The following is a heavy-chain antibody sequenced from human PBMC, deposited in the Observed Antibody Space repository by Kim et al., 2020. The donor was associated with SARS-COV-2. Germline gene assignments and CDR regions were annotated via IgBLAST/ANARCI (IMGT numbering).Heavy chain of an antibody. CDR3: AGGPVGSGWFPDY. Sequence: SVKVSCKASGGTFSSYAISWVRQAPGQGLEWMGGIIPIFGTANYAQKFQGRVTITADESTSTAYMELSSLRSEDTAVYYCAGGPVGSGWFPDYWGQGTLVTVSS. V-gene: IGHV1-69*13. D-gene: IGHD6-19*01. J-gene: IGHJ4*02. CDR2: IIPIFGTA. CDR1: GGTFSSYA.